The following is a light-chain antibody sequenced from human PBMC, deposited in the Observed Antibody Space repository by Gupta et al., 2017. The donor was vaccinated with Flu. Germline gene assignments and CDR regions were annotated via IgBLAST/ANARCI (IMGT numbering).Light chain of an antibody. CDR2: EVS. J-gene: IGLJ3*02. Sequence: QSALTQPPSASGSPGQAVTITCAGTSNDIGASDPVSWYQHHPGKAPRLIIYEVSVRPSGVPDRFSGSRSGNTASLTVSGLQAEDEGDYYCNSFAGRYNWVFGGGTKLTV. CDR3: NSFAGRYNWV. V-gene: IGLV2-8*01. CDR1: SNDIGASDP.